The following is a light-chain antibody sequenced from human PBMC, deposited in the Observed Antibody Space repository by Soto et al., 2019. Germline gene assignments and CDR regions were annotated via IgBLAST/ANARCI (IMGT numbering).Light chain of an antibody. J-gene: IGKJ5*01. CDR1: QTVRNNY. V-gene: IGKV3D-20*02. CDR2: GAS. Sequence: EIVLTQSPVTLSLSPGERATLSCRAIQTVRNNYLAWYQQKPGQAPRLLIYGASSRATGIPDRFSGSGSGTDFTLTISSLEPEDFAVYYCQQRSNWPPITFGEGTRLEIK. CDR3: QQRSNWPPIT.